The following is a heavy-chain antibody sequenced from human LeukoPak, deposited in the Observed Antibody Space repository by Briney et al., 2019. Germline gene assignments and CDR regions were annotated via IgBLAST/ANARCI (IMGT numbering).Heavy chain of an antibody. CDR3: ARTPDTAMVEDY. Sequence: PSETLSLTCTVSGGSISSFYWSWIRQPPGKGLEWIGYIYYSGNTNYNPSLKNRVTISVDTSKNQFSLKLSSVTAADTAVYYCARTPDTAMVEDYWGQGTLVTVSS. D-gene: IGHD5-18*01. V-gene: IGHV4-59*01. CDR1: GGSISSFY. CDR2: IYYSGNT. J-gene: IGHJ4*02.